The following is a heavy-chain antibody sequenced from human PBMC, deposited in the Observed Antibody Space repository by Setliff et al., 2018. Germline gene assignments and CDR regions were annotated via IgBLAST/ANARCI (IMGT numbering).Heavy chain of an antibody. J-gene: IGHJ4*02. V-gene: IGHV3-74*01. CDR2: IDSDGHST. CDR1: GFTFGGSA. D-gene: IGHD3-10*01. Sequence: PGGSLRLSCASSGFTFGGSAMHWVRQAPGKGLVWVSRIDSDGHSTTYADSVKGRFTISRDDVKNTLHLEMNSLRVDDTAIYYCARSYYWGQGALVTVSS. CDR3: ARSYY.